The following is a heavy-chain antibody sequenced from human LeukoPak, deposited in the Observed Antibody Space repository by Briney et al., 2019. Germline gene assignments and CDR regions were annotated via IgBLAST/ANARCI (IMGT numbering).Heavy chain of an antibody. CDR1: GGSISSYY. CDR2: IYFRGTT. D-gene: IGHD7-27*01. CDR3: ARSPGAPFDY. V-gene: IGHV4-59*01. J-gene: IGHJ4*02. Sequence: SETLSLTCTVSGGSISSYYWSWIRQPPGKGLEWVGYIYFRGTTNYHPSIKSRVTISVDTSKNQFSLKLTSVTTADTAVYYCARSPGAPFDYWGQGSLVTVSS.